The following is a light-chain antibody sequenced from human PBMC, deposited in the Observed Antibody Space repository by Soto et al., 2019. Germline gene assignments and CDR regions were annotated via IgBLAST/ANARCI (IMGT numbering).Light chain of an antibody. J-gene: IGKJ4*01. V-gene: IGKV3-15*01. Sequence: EIVLTQSPGTLSLSPGERATLSCRASQSVSSNLAWYQQKPGQAPRLLIYGASTRATGIPARFSGSGSGTEFTLTISSLQSEDFAVYHCQQYNNWPPLTFGGGTKVDIK. CDR1: QSVSSN. CDR3: QQYNNWPPLT. CDR2: GAS.